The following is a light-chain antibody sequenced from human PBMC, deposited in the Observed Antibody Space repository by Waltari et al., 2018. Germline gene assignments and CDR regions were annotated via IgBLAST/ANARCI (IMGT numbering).Light chain of an antibody. CDR3: QQYSSLPLT. V-gene: IGKV1-33*01. Sequence: DIQMIQSPSSLSASVGDRVTITCQASQGIRKNLNWFQQKPGKATQVLIFDASSSQAAVPSRFSGSGSGTHFAFTISSLQPEDIGTYYCQQYSSLPLTFGGGTRVEIK. CDR1: QGIRKN. CDR2: DAS. J-gene: IGKJ4*01.